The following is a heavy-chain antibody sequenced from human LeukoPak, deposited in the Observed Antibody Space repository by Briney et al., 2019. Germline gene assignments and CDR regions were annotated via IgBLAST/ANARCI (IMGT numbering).Heavy chain of an antibody. Sequence: GGSLRLSCSASEFTFSNFWMSWVRQVPGKGPEWVANIKQDGSEKYYVDSVKGRFTISRDNAETSLHLQMNSLRAEDTAVYYCARGGNHGDYWYFDLWGRGTLVTVSS. CDR3: ARGGNHGDYWYFDL. CDR2: IKQDGSEK. CDR1: EFTFSNFW. V-gene: IGHV3-7*01. J-gene: IGHJ2*01. D-gene: IGHD4-17*01.